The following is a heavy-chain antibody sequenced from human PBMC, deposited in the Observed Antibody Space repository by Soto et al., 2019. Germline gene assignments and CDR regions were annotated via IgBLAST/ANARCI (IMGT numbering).Heavy chain of an antibody. Sequence: QVQLVESGGGVVQPGRSPRLSCAASGFTFSSYGMHWVRQAPGKGLEWVAVISYDGSNKYYADSVKGRFTISRDNSKNTLYLQMNSLRAEDTAVYYCAKDQFGYWGQGTLVTVSS. J-gene: IGHJ4*02. CDR3: AKDQFGY. V-gene: IGHV3-30*18. CDR2: ISYDGSNK. CDR1: GFTFSSYG.